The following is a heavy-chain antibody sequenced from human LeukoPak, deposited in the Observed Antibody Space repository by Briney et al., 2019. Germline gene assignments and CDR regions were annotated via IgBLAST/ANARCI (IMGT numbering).Heavy chain of an antibody. Sequence: GGSLRLSCAASGFTFSSYEMNWVRQAPGKGLEWVSYISSSGSTIYYADSVKGRFTISRDNAKNSLYLQMNSLRAEDTAVFYCARDGTYTDYDPDFDIWGQGTLVTVSS. CDR1: GFTFSSYE. D-gene: IGHD5-12*01. CDR2: ISSSGSTI. J-gene: IGHJ4*02. CDR3: ARDGTYTDYDPDFDI. V-gene: IGHV3-48*03.